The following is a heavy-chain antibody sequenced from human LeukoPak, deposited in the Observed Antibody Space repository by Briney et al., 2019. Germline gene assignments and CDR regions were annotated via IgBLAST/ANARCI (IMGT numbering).Heavy chain of an antibody. D-gene: IGHD2-15*01. CDR3: ARDAGIVAFDV. Sequence: GGSLRLSCAASGFMFGGYTINWVRQAPGKGLEWVSSISSSINIHYAESVKGRFTISRDSAKNLVSLQLNSLRAEDTAVYYCARDAGIVAFDVWGQGTTVTVSS. CDR2: ISSSINI. CDR1: GFMFGGYT. V-gene: IGHV3-21*06. J-gene: IGHJ3*01.